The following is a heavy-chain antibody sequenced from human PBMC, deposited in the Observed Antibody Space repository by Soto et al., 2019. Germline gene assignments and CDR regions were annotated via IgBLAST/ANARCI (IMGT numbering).Heavy chain of an antibody. D-gene: IGHD3-22*01. V-gene: IGHV3-7*03. CDR2: IKQDGSEK. J-gene: IGHJ2*01. CDR1: GFTFSSYW. Sequence: GGSLRLSCAASGFTFSSYWMSWVRQAPGKGLEWVANIKQDGSEKYYVDSVKGRFTISRDNSKNTLYLQMNSLRAEDTAVYYCAKSYDSSGYYWYFDLWGRGTLVTVSS. CDR3: AKSYDSSGYYWYFDL.